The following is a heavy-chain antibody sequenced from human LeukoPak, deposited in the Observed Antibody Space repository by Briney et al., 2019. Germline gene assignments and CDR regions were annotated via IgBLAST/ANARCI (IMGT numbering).Heavy chain of an antibody. V-gene: IGHV3-23*01. J-gene: IGHJ4*02. Sequence: GGSLRLSCAASGFTFNSYAMSWVRQAPGKGLEWVSAISGSGGSTYYTDSVKGRFTISRDNPKNTLYLQMNSLRAEDTAVYYCAKGIGYCSSTSCSISPFDYWGQGTLVTVSS. CDR2: ISGSGGST. D-gene: IGHD2-2*01. CDR3: AKGIGYCSSTSCSISPFDY. CDR1: GFTFNSYA.